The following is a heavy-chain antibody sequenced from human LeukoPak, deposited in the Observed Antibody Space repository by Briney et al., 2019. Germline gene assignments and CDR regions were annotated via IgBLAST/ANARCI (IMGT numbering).Heavy chain of an antibody. V-gene: IGHV3-9*01. J-gene: IGHJ3*02. Sequence: PGRSLRLSCAASGFTFDDYAMHWVRQAPGKGLEWVSGISWNSGSIGYADSVKGRFTISGDNAKNSLYLQMNSLRAEDTALYYCAKDAVTGYISGSAFDIWGQGTMVTVSS. CDR1: GFTFDDYA. CDR2: ISWNSGSI. CDR3: AKDAVTGYISGSAFDI. D-gene: IGHD3-9*01.